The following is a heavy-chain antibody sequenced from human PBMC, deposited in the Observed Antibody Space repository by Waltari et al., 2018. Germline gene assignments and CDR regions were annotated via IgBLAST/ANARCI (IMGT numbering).Heavy chain of an antibody. CDR2: ITYAGST. J-gene: IGHJ4*02. Sequence: EVQLLESGGDWVQPGGSLRVPCASSKLALNNFGVGWIRQAPGKGLEWVSSITYAGSTYYADSVKGRFTISRDTSANTVSLQMNSLRAEDTAVYYCAKRGQLLEFDSWGQGTLVTVSS. D-gene: IGHD6-13*01. CDR1: KLALNNFG. CDR3: AKRGQLLEFDS. V-gene: IGHV3-23*01.